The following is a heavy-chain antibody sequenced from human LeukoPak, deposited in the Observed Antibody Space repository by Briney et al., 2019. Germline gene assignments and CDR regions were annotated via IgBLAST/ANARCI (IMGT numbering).Heavy chain of an antibody. D-gene: IGHD3-9*01. CDR3: ARNPISPGLGDI. CDR2: IKQDGSEK. Sequence: PGGSLRLSCAASGFTFSRYWMSWVRQAPGKGLEWVANIKQDGSEKYCVDSVRGRFTIFRDNAKNSLYLQMNSLRAEDTAVYYCARNPISPGLGDIWGQGTMVTVS. V-gene: IGHV3-7*01. CDR1: GFTFSRYW. J-gene: IGHJ3*02.